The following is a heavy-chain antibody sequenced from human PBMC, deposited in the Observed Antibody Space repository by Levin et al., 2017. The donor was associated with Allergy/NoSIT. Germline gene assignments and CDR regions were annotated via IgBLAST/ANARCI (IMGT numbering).Heavy chain of an antibody. V-gene: IGHV1-69*04. J-gene: IGHJ5*02. Sequence: PGGSLRLSCKASGGTFSSYTISWVRQAPGQGLEWMGRIIPILGIANYAQKFQGRVTITADKSTSTAYMELSSLRSEDTAVYYCARDLFKQRPIAAAGTWFDPWGQGTLVTVSS. CDR3: ARDLFKQRPIAAAGTWFDP. CDR1: GGTFSSYT. CDR2: IIPILGIA. D-gene: IGHD6-13*01.